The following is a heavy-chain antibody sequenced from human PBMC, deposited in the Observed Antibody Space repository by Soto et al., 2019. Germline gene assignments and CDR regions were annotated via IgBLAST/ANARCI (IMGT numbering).Heavy chain of an antibody. CDR1: GGSISSYY. D-gene: IGHD3-10*01. J-gene: IGHJ6*02. CDR2: IYTIGST. V-gene: IGHV4-4*07. CDR3: ARVELLWFGELSPLLNYYGMDV. Sequence: PSETLSLTCTDSGGSISSYYWSWIRQPAGKGLEWIGRIYTIGSTNYNPSLKSRVTMSVDTSKNQFSLKLSSVTAADTAVYYCARVELLWFGELSPLLNYYGMDVWGQGTTVTVSS.